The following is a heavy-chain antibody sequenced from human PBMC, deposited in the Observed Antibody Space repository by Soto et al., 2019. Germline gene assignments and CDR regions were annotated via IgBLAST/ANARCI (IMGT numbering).Heavy chain of an antibody. J-gene: IGHJ6*02. V-gene: IGHV1-69*01. CDR3: ARDPYCSSTSCPPYYYGMDV. CDR1: GGTFSSYA. Sequence: QVQLVQSGAEVKKPGSSVKVSCKASGGTFSSYAISWVRQAPGQGLEWMGGSIPIFGTANYAQKFQGRVTITADESTSTAYMELSSLRSEDTAVYYCARDPYCSSTSCPPYYYGMDVWGQGTTVTVSS. D-gene: IGHD2-2*01. CDR2: SIPIFGTA.